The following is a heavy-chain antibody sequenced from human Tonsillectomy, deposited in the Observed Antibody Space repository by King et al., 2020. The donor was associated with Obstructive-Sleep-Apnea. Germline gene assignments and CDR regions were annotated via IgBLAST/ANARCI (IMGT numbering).Heavy chain of an antibody. CDR1: GFIFSSYG. CDR3: AKVGGSGSYYGYYFDY. CDR2: ISYDGRNK. Sequence: VQLVESGGGVGQPGRALRLSCAASGFIFSSYGMHLVRQAPGKGLEVVAVISYDGRNKYYADSVKGRFTISRDNSKNTLYLQMNSLRAEDTAVYYCAKVGGSGSYYGYYFDYWGQGTLVTVSS. V-gene: IGHV3-30*18. J-gene: IGHJ4*02. D-gene: IGHD3-10*01.